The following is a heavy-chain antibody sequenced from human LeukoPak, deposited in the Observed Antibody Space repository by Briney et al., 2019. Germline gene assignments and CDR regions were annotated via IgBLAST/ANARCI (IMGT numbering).Heavy chain of an antibody. V-gene: IGHV4-4*02. D-gene: IGHD6-13*01. Sequence: PSETLSLTCAVSGGSISSSNWWSWVRQPPGKGLEWIGEIYHSGSTNYNPSLKSRVTISVDTSKNQFSLKLSSVTAADTAVYYCARDVRIAAAGNFDYWGQGTLVTVSS. CDR1: GGSISSSNW. CDR3: ARDVRIAAAGNFDY. J-gene: IGHJ4*02. CDR2: IYHSGST.